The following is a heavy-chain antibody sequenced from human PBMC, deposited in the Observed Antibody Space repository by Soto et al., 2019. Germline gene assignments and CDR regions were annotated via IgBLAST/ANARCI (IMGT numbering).Heavy chain of an antibody. V-gene: IGHV4-31*03. CDR2: RYYSEST. D-gene: IGHD2-15*01. CDR1: GGSITTGGYY. CDR3: ARTKCSGGSCYSWSLDY. Sequence: SETLSLTSTVSGGSITTGGYYWSWIRQLPGRGLEWIGHRYYSESTYYNPSLKSRVSISLDTSKNQFSLKLSFVTAADTAMYYCARTKCSGGSCYSWSLDYWGQGIPVTV. J-gene: IGHJ4*02.